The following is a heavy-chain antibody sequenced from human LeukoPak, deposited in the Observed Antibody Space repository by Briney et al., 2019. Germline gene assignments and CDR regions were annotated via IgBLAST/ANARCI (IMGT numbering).Heavy chain of an antibody. CDR2: INWNAGGT. D-gene: IGHD3-10*02. V-gene: IGHV3-20*04. CDR3: AELGITMIGGV. J-gene: IGHJ6*04. Sequence: SGGSLRLSCAASGFTFDDYGMSWVRQAPGKGLEWVSGINWNAGGTVYADSVKGRFTISRDNAKNSLYLQMNSLRAEDTAVYYCAELGITMIGGVWGKGTTVTISS. CDR1: GFTFDDYG.